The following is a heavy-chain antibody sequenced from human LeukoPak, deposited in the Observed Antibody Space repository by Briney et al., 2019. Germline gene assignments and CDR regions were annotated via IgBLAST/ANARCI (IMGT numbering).Heavy chain of an antibody. CDR2: IHYSGSS. Sequence: SEALSLTCTVSGDSISNFYWNWIRQSPGKGLEWIGNIHYSGSSVYNPSLKSRGTISIDTSRKQFFLKLSSVTAADTAVYFCALAPNSNWFDFWGPGTLVTVSS. CDR1: GDSISNFY. D-gene: IGHD2-8*01. J-gene: IGHJ5*01. CDR3: ALAPNSNWFDF. V-gene: IGHV4-59*08.